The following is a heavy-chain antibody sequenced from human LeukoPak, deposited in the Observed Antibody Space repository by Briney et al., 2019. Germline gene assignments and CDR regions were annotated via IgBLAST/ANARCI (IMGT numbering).Heavy chain of an antibody. CDR2: ISYDGSNK. Sequence: PGRSLRLSCAASGFTFSSYGMHWVRQAPGKGLEWVAVISYDGSNKYYADSVKGRFTISRDNSKNTLYLQMNSLRAEDTAVYYCARDLSRIAAARKKKYYYYGMDVWGQGTTVTVSS. CDR3: ARDLSRIAAARKKKYYYYGMDV. V-gene: IGHV3-30*03. CDR1: GFTFSSYG. D-gene: IGHD6-13*01. J-gene: IGHJ6*02.